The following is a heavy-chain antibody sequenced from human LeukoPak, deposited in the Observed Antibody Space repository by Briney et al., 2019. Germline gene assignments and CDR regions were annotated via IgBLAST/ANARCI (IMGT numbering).Heavy chain of an antibody. CDR3: ARRRYYDGSGYLE. CDR1: GDSVSRSDSY. CDR2: IYHSGRT. Sequence: PSETLSLTCSVSGDSVSRSDSYWDWIRQPPGNGLEWIGTIYHSGRTYYSPSLKSRVTMSVDPSNNQFSLNLRSVTAADTAVYYCARRRYYDGSGYLEWGQGTLLSVSS. J-gene: IGHJ1*01. D-gene: IGHD3-22*01. V-gene: IGHV4-39*01.